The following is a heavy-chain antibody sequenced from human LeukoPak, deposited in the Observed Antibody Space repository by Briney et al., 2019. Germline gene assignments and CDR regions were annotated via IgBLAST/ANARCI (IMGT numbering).Heavy chain of an antibody. CDR2: IYYSGST. V-gene: IGHV4-39*07. CDR1: GGSISSSSYY. CDR3: ARDPLDRGTNYGPDY. J-gene: IGHJ4*02. D-gene: IGHD3-10*01. Sequence: SETLSLTCTVSGGSISSSSYYWGWIRQPPGKGLEWIGSIYYSGSTYYNPSLKSRVTISVDTSKNQFSLKLSSVTAADTAVYYCARDPLDRGTNYGPDYWGQGTLVTVSS.